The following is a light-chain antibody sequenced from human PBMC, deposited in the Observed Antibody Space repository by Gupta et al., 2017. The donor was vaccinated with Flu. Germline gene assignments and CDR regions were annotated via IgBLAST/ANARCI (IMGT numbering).Light chain of an antibody. CDR3: SSYTSSNTLYV. J-gene: IGLJ1*01. CDR1: SSDVGGSNN. V-gene: IGLV2-14*01. Sequence: QPALTQPASVPGSPGQSITISCTGTSSDVGGSNNVSWYQQHPGKAPRLMIYEVSNRPSGVSDRFSGSKSGNTASLTISGLQAEDEADFYCSSYTSSNTLYVFGTGTKVTVL. CDR2: EVS.